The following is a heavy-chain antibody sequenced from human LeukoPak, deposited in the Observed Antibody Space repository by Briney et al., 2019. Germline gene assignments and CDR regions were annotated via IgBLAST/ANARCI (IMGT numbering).Heavy chain of an antibody. CDR2: IRYDGSNK. D-gene: IGHD3-10*01. V-gene: IGHV3-30*02. CDR1: GFTFSSYG. J-gene: IGHJ4*02. CDR3: AKDPLRYYYGSGSLTFDY. Sequence: PGGSLRLSCAASGFTFSSYGMHWVRQAPGKGLEWGAFIRYDGSNKYYADSVKGRSTISRDNSKNTLYLQMNSLRAEDTAVYYCAKDPLRYYYGSGSLTFDYWGQGTLVTVSS.